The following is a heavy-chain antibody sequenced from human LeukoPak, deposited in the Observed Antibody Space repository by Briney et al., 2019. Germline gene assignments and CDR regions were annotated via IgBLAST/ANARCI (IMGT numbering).Heavy chain of an antibody. V-gene: IGHV4-30-2*01. J-gene: IGHJ6*02. CDR3: ARVRGLVNGSGSSYGMDV. CDR2: IYHSGST. D-gene: IGHD3-10*01. CDR1: GGSISSGGYS. Sequence: SETLSLTCAVSGGSISSGGYSWSWIRQPPGEGLEWIGYIYHSGSTYYNPSLKSRVTISVDRSKNQFSLKLSSVTAADTAVYYCARVRGLVNGSGSSYGMDVWGQGTTVTVSS.